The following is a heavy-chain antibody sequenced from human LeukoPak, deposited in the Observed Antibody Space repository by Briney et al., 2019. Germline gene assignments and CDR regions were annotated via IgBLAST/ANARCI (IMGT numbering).Heavy chain of an antibody. D-gene: IGHD3-22*01. CDR3: ARGPFPPEYYYDSSGQNYYGMDV. V-gene: IGHV4-59*01. CDR2: IYYSGST. J-gene: IGHJ6*02. Sequence: SETLSLTCTVSGGSISSYYWSWIRQPPGKGLEWIGYIYYSGSTNYSPSLKSRVTISVDTSKNQFSLKLSSVTAADTAVYYCARGPFPPEYYYDSSGQNYYGMDVWGQGTTVTVSS. CDR1: GGSISSYY.